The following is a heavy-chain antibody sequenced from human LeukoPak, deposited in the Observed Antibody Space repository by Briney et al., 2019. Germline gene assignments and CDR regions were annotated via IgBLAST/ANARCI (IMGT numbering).Heavy chain of an antibody. CDR3: ARLVGVSPLDY. D-gene: IGHD2-2*01. J-gene: IGHJ4*02. V-gene: IGHV3-23*01. Sequence: PGGSLRLSCVVSGFTFRSYAMYWVRQAPGKGLEWVSEISGSPDNTYYADSVKGRFATSGDDSRNTLYLQMNSLRAEDTAVYYCARLVGVSPLDYWGQGTPVTVSS. CDR1: GFTFRSYA. CDR2: ISGSPDNT.